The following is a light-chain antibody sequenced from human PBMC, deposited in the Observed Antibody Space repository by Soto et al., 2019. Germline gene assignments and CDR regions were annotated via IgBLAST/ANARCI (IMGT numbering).Light chain of an antibody. Sequence: DIQMTQSPSTLSASVGDRVTITCRASQSISSWLAWYQQKPGKAPKLLIYKASSLDSGVPSRFSGSGSGTEFTLTISSLQPDDFATYYCQQYNSYPTFGQGPKVEIK. J-gene: IGKJ1*01. V-gene: IGKV1-5*03. CDR3: QQYNSYPT. CDR2: KAS. CDR1: QSISSW.